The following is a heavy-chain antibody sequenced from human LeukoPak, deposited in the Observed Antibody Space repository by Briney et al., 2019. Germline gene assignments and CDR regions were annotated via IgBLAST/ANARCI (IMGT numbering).Heavy chain of an antibody. CDR2: ISSSSSYI. D-gene: IGHD3-22*01. V-gene: IGHV3-21*01. J-gene: IGHJ4*02. Sequence: GGSLRLSCAASGFTFSSYSMNWVRQAPGKGLGWVSSISSSSSYIYYADSVKGRFTISRDNAKNSLYLQMNSLRAEDTAVYYCARIGGRYYDSGRYFDYWGQGTLVTVSS. CDR3: ARIGGRYYDSGRYFDY. CDR1: GFTFSSYS.